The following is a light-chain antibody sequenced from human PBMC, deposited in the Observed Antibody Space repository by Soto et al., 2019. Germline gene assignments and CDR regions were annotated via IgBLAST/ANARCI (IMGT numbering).Light chain of an antibody. CDR2: GSS. CDR3: QQYSKWPPVT. CDR1: QSISTN. Sequence: EIVMTQSPATLSVSPGERATLSCRASQSISTNLAWYQQKPGQAPRLLIFGSSTRATGIPARFSGSGSGTEFTLTISSLQSEDFAVYYCQQYSKWPPVTFGQGTKVEI. J-gene: IGKJ1*01. V-gene: IGKV3-15*01.